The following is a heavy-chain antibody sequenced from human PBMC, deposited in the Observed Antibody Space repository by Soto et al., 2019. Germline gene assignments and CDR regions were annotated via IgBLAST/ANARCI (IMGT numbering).Heavy chain of an antibody. CDR1: GFTFSSCT. Sequence: EVHLVESGGGLVKPGGSLRLSCAVSGFTFSSCTMNWVRQAPGKGLEWDSSISPSTSHIYYADSVKGRFTISRDNAKNSLFLQMHSLRAEDTAVYYCSGCSGGACHQNYGMDVWGQGTTVTVSS. CDR3: SGCSGGACHQNYGMDV. D-gene: IGHD2-15*01. V-gene: IGHV3-21*01. CDR2: ISPSTSHI. J-gene: IGHJ6*02.